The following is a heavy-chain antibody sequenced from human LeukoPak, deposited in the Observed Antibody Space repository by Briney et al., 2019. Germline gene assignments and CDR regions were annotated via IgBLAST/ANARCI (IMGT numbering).Heavy chain of an antibody. Sequence: SQTLPFTCAISGDSVSSISVAWNWIRQSPSRGLEWLGRTYYRSKWYNEYAVSVKGRININPDPSKNQFSLQLNSVTPEDTAVYYCALARSEYHYGMDVWGQGATVTVSS. J-gene: IGHJ6*02. CDR2: TYYRSKWYN. CDR1: GDSVSSISVA. V-gene: IGHV6-1*01. CDR3: ALARSEYHYGMDV.